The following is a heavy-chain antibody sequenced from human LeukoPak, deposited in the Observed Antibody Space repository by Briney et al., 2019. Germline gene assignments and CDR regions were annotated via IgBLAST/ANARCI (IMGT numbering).Heavy chain of an antibody. CDR2: IYVNGNN. D-gene: IGHD6-19*01. CDR1: GASINNNLYY. V-gene: IGHV4-61*02. CDR3: ARGFTPDTWLEGDYFDS. J-gene: IGHJ4*02. Sequence: PSETLSLTCTVSGASINNNLYYWSWIRQPAGTGLEWLGRIYVNGNNNYNASLANRITMSLDMSEKQFSLKLSSATAADTAVYFCARGFTPDTWLEGDYFDSWGQGILVTVSS.